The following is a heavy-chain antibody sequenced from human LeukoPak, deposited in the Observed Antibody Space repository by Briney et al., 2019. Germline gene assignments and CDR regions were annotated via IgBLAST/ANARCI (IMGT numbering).Heavy chain of an antibody. D-gene: IGHD6-13*01. CDR1: GFIVSSDY. CDR2: IYSGGNT. CDR3: AKQSAGSAAWYSLHYDF. Sequence: PGGSLRLSCAVSGFIVSSDYMSWVRQAPGKGLEWVSVIYSGGNTYYADSVKGRFTISRDNSKDTLYLQMNGLRAEDTAVYFCAKQSAGSAAWYSLHYDFWGQGTLVTVSS. J-gene: IGHJ4*02. V-gene: IGHV3-53*01.